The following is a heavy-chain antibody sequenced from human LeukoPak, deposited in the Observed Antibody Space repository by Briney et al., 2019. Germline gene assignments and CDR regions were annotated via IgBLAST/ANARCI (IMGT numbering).Heavy chain of an antibody. CDR3: ARGGAYCGGDCYSDY. CDR2: INPNSGGT. CDR1: GYTFTGYY. J-gene: IGHJ4*02. Sequence: ASVTVSCKASGYTFTGYYMHWVRQAPGQGLEWMGWINPNSGGTNYAQKFQGRVTMTRDTSISTAYMELSRLRSDDTAVYYCARGGAYCGGDCYSDYWGQGTLVTVSS. D-gene: IGHD2-21*02. V-gene: IGHV1-2*02.